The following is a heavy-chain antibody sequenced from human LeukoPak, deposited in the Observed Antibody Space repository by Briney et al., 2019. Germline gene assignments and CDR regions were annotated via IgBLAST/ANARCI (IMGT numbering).Heavy chain of an antibody. J-gene: IGHJ5*02. CDR3: ARGRDRSKAGDL. D-gene: IGHD5-24*01. CDR1: GGSCDDYY. V-gene: IGHV4-34*01. Sequence: SETLSLTCAVHGGSCDDYYCSWIRQPPGKGLEWIGEIHPHGIFYYNSSLTSRVTISIDTSKSQFSLRLTSVTAADTAFYYCARGRDRSKAGDLWGQGSLVIVSS. CDR2: IHPHGIF.